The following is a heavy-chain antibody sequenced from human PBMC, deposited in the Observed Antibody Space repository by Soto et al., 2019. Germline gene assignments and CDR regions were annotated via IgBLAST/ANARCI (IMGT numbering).Heavy chain of an antibody. CDR2: ISYEGSTK. D-gene: IGHD4-17*01. CDR1: GFTFSSYV. V-gene: IGHV3-30-3*01. CDR3: AKDGGFDYGFWYFDV. J-gene: IGHJ2*01. Sequence: QVQLVESGGGVVQPGRSLRLSCAASGFTFSSYVMHWVRQAPGKGLEWVAVISYEGSTKYYADSVKGRFTISRDNPKNTLYLQMDSLRADDTAVDYCAKDGGFDYGFWYFDVWGRGTLVTVSS.